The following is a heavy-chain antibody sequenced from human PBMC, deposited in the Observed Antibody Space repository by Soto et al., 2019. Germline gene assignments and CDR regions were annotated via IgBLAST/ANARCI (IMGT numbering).Heavy chain of an antibody. D-gene: IGHD5-12*01. V-gene: IGHV3-30*03. CDR1: GFTFSSYG. CDR3: ATDPSVATTDSRFDY. J-gene: IGHJ4*02. CDR2: ISYDGSNK. Sequence: GGSLRLSCAASGFTFSSYGMHWVSQAPGKGLEWVAVISYDGSNKYYADSVKGRFSISRDNSKNTLYLQMNSLRAEDTAVYYCATDPSVATTDSRFDYWGQGTLVTVSS.